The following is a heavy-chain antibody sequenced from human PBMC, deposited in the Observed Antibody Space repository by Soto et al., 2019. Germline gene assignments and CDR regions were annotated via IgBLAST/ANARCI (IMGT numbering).Heavy chain of an antibody. V-gene: IGHV1-3*01. J-gene: IGHJ6*03. CDR1: GYTFTSHA. D-gene: IGHD3-3*01. CDR2: INAGNGNT. Sequence: ASVKVSCKASGYTFTSHAMHWVRPAPGQRLEWMGWINAGNGNTKYSQKFQGRVTITRDTSASTAYMELSSLRSEDTAVYYCARAEGITIFGVVIPEYYYYMDVWGKGTTVTVSS. CDR3: ARAEGITIFGVVIPEYYYYMDV.